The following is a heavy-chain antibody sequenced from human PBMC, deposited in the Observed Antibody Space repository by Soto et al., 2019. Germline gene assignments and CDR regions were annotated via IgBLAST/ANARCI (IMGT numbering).Heavy chain of an antibody. CDR3: ARDPTRYYYDSSGYGGY. D-gene: IGHD3-22*01. J-gene: IGHJ4*02. CDR1: GGSISSGDYY. Sequence: SETLSLTCTVSGGSISSGDYYWSWIRQPPGKGLEWIGYIYYSGSTYYNPSLKSRVTISVDTSKNQFSLKLSSVTAADTAVYYCARDPTRYYYDSSGYGGYWGQGTLVTVSS. V-gene: IGHV4-30-4*01. CDR2: IYYSGST.